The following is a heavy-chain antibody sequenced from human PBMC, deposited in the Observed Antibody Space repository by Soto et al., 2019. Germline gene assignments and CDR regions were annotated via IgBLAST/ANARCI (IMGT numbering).Heavy chain of an antibody. CDR2: INHSGST. J-gene: IGHJ4*02. CDR1: GGSFSGYY. Sequence: QVQLQQWGAGLLKPSETLSLTCAVYGGSFSGYYWSWIRQPPGKGLEWIGEINHSGSTNYNPSLKSRVTISVDTSKNQFSLKLSSVTAADTAVYYCARSQGYYYGSGSYYNPRPYDYWGQGTLVTVSS. D-gene: IGHD3-10*01. CDR3: ARSQGYYYGSGSYYNPRPYDY. V-gene: IGHV4-34*01.